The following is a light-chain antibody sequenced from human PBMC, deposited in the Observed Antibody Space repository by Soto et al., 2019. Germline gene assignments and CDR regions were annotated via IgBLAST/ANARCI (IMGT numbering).Light chain of an antibody. CDR3: SSCTSYYTLNV. CDR1: SSDVGTYNY. Sequence: QSALTQPASVSGSPGQSITISCTGTSSDVGTYNYVSWYQQHPGKAPNLMIYEVSNRPSGVSHRFSGSKSGNTASLTISGLQAEDEADYYCSSCTSYYTLNVFVTGTKVTVL. J-gene: IGLJ1*01. V-gene: IGLV2-14*01. CDR2: EVS.